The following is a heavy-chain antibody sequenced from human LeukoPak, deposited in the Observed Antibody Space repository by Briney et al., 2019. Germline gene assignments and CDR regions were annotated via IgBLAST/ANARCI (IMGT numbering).Heavy chain of an antibody. CDR2: IQQDGSEK. D-gene: IGHD3-16*01. V-gene: IGHV3-7*01. CDR1: GFIFRNYW. Sequence: EGSLRLSCAASGFIFRNYWMSWVRQAPGKGLEWVANIQQDGSEKSYVDSVKGRFTISRDNARSSLYLQMDSLRAEDTALYYCAGSWGYRALDIWGQGTMVTVSS. CDR3: AGSWGYRALDI. J-gene: IGHJ3*02.